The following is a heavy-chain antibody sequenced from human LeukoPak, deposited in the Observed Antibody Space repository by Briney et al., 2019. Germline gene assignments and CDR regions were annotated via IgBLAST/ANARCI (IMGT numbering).Heavy chain of an antibody. CDR1: GFTFDDYA. CDR3: AKDIHRGSSSFLDY. Sequence: GGSLRLSCAASGFTFDDYAMHWVRQAPGKGLEWVSGISWNSGSIGYADSVKGRFTISRDNAKHSLYLQMNSLRAEDMALYYCAKDIHRGSSSFLDYWGQGTLVTVSS. CDR2: ISWNSGSI. D-gene: IGHD6-6*01. J-gene: IGHJ4*02. V-gene: IGHV3-9*03.